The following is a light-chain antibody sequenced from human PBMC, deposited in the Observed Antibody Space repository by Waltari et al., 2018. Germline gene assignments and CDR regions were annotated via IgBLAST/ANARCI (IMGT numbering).Light chain of an antibody. CDR1: SSYVGTYNS. J-gene: IGLJ1*01. Sequence: QSALTQPASVSGSPGQSITISCPGTSSYVGTYNSVSWYQQHPGKGPKLIIYEVNKRSSGVSNRVSGSKSGNTASLTISGLQTEDEADYYCSSYTGWIYVFGSGTKVTVL. V-gene: IGLV2-14*02. CDR3: SSYTGWIYV. CDR2: EVN.